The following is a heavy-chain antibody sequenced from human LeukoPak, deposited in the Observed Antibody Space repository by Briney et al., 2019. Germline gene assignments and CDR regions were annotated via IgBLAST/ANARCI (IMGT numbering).Heavy chain of an antibody. Sequence: GGSLRLSCAASGFTFDDYGMSWVRHVPGKGLEWISYISLSGSPIYYADSVKGRFTISRDNSKNTLYLQMNSLRAEDTAVYYCARDETMVRGVIDYWGQGTLVTVSS. J-gene: IGHJ4*02. CDR1: GFTFDDYG. V-gene: IGHV3-48*01. CDR2: ISLSGSPI. D-gene: IGHD3-10*01. CDR3: ARDETMVRGVIDY.